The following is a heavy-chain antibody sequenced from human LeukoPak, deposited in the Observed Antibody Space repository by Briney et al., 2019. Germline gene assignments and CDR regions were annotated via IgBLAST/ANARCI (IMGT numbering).Heavy chain of an antibody. CDR2: TKQDGSDK. D-gene: IGHD6-13*01. CDR3: AGDVGRSWAWFFDY. J-gene: IGHJ4*02. V-gene: IGHV3-7*03. Sequence: GGSLRLSCAVSGFPLSSYSINWVRQAPGRGTEWVANTKQDGSDKYYADSVKGRFTISRDNTNNLLYLQMNSLRADDTAVYYCAGDVGRSWAWFFDYWGQGTLVSVSS. CDR1: GFPLSSYS.